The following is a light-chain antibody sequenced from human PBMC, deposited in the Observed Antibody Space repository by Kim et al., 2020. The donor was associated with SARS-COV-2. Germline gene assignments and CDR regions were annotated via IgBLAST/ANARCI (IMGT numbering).Light chain of an antibody. J-gene: IGLJ2*01. V-gene: IGLV2-11*01. CDR3: SSYAGSYTMI. CDR1: SSDIGAYNY. Sequence: QSALTQPHSVSGSPGQSVTISCTGTSSDIGAYNYVSWYQQHSGKVPKVMIYDVTKRPSGVPDRFSGSKSGNTASLTISGLQTEDEADYYCSSYAGSYTMIFGGGTQLTVL. CDR2: DVT.